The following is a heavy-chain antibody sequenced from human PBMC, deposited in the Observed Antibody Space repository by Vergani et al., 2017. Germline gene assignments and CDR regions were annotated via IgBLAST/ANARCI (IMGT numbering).Heavy chain of an antibody. D-gene: IGHD6-13*01. CDR3: ARVGYSSSSRGAFDI. CDR2: ISSSSSYT. J-gene: IGHJ3*02. V-gene: IGHV3-21*04. Sequence: EVQLVESGGGLVKPGGSLRLSCAASGFTFSSYSMNWVRQAPGKGLEWVSSISSSSSYTNYADSVKGRFTISRDNAKNSLYLQMNSLRAEDTAVYYCARVGYSSSSRGAFDIWGQGTMVTVSS. CDR1: GFTFSSYS.